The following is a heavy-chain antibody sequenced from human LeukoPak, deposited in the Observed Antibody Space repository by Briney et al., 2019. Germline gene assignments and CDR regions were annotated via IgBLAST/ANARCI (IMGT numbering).Heavy chain of an antibody. Sequence: SETLSLTCTVSGGSISSYYWSWIRQPAGKGLEWIGRIYTSGSTNYNPSLKSRVTMSVDTSKNQFSLKLSSVTAADTAVYYCAMVNYGSGSYYNWYAFDIWGQGTMVTVSS. CDR3: AMVNYGSGSYYNWYAFDI. J-gene: IGHJ3*02. D-gene: IGHD3-10*01. V-gene: IGHV4-4*07. CDR2: IYTSGST. CDR1: GGSISSYY.